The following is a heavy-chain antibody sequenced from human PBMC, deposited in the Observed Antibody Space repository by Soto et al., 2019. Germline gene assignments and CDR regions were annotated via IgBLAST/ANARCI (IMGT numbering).Heavy chain of an antibody. CDR1: GFTFSSYA. V-gene: IGHV4-34*01. CDR3: ARGPDTFDY. Sequence: GSLRLSCAASGFTFSSYAMSWVRQAPGKGLEWIGEINHSGSTNYNPSLKSRVTISVDTSKNQFSLKLSSVTAADTAVYYCARGPDTFDYWGQGTLVTVSS. CDR2: INHSGST. J-gene: IGHJ4*02. D-gene: IGHD5-18*01.